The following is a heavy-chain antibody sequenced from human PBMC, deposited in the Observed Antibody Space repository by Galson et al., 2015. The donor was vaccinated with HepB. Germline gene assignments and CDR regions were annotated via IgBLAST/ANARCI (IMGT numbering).Heavy chain of an antibody. CDR1: DFSFTSAW. Sequence: SLRLSCAAPDFSFTSAWMNWVRQAPGKGLEWVGRIKSKLEGGTIEYAGPVKGRFVISRDDSKKVLYLQMNSLKMEDTGVYYFASHGRDCLSIYWYLDVWGQGTPVSVSS. J-gene: IGHJ2*01. CDR2: IKSKLEGGTI. D-gene: IGHD3/OR15-3a*01. V-gene: IGHV3-15*07. CDR3: ASHGRDCLSIYWYLDV.